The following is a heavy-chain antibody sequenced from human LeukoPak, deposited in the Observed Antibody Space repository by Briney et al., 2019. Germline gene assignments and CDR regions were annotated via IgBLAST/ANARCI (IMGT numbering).Heavy chain of an antibody. CDR2: ISGSGGSR. J-gene: IGHJ4*02. CDR1: GFTFSRYG. V-gene: IGHV3-23*01. CDR3: AKDLVTGSLDY. Sequence: GGSLRLSCAASGFTFSRYGMHWVRQAPGKGLEWVSSISGSGGSRDYADSVKGRFTISRDNSKNTLYLQMTSLRAEDTAVYYCAKDLVTGSLDYWGQGTLVTVSS. D-gene: IGHD3-10*01.